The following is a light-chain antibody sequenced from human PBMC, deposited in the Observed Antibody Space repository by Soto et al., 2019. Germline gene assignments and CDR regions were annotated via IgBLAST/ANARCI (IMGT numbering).Light chain of an antibody. Sequence: IVLTQSPGTLSLSPGERATLSCRASQSVSTSYLAWYQQKPVQAPRLLIYGTSSRTTGIPDRFSGSGSGTDFTLTINRLEPEDFAVYYCQQYETSPFTFGPGTKVDIK. J-gene: IGKJ3*01. CDR3: QQYETSPFT. V-gene: IGKV3-20*01. CDR1: QSVSTSY. CDR2: GTS.